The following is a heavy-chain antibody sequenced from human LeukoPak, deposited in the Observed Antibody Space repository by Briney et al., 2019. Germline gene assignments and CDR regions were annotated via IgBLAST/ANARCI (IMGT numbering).Heavy chain of an antibody. J-gene: IGHJ4*02. V-gene: IGHV4-31*03. Sequence: SETLSLTCTVSGGSISTGSYYWSWIRQQPGKGLEWIGYIYYSGSTFYNPSLKSRVTISVDTSKNQFSLKLTSVTAADTAVYYCARFDYGSGSYFRYFDYWGQGTLVTVSS. CDR1: GGSISTGSYY. D-gene: IGHD3-10*01. CDR3: ARFDYGSGSYFRYFDY. CDR2: IYYSGST.